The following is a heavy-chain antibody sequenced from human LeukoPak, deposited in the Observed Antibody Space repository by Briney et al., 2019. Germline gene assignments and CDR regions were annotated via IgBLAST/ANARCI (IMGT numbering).Heavy chain of an antibody. J-gene: IGHJ3*02. V-gene: IGHV4-59*01. CDR3: ARDSPFEWDVLGDSFDS. CDR1: GGSISSYF. CDR2: MHHSGSA. Sequence: SETLSLTCTVSGGSISSYFWSWVRQSPGKGLEWIGFMHHSGSANSNPSLKSRVTISMDTSKSQFSLKMSSVTAADTAVYYCARDSPFEWDVLGDSFDSWGQGTVVTVSS. D-gene: IGHD1-26*01.